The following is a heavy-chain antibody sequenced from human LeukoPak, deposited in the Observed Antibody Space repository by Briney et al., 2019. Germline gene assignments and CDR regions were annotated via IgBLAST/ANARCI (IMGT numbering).Heavy chain of an antibody. V-gene: IGHV3-33*01. J-gene: IGHJ4*02. D-gene: IGHD3-9*01. CDR2: IWYDGSNK. Sequence: GRSLRLSCAASGFTFSSYGMHWVRQAPGKGLEWVAVIWYDGSNKYYADSVKGRFTISRDNSKNTLYLQMNSLRAEDTAVYYCAGGVPYYDILTIKAPGDYWGQGTLVTVSS. CDR1: GFTFSSYG. CDR3: AGGVPYYDILTIKAPGDY.